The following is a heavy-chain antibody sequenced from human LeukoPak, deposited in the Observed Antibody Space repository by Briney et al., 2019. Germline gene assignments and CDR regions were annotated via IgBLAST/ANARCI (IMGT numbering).Heavy chain of an antibody. CDR1: GFTFSSYA. CDR3: AKGPEQLWLYFQH. CDR2: ISGSGGST. J-gene: IGHJ1*01. D-gene: IGHD5-18*01. V-gene: IGHV3-23*01. Sequence: GGSLRLSCAASGFTFSSYAMSWVRQAPGKGLEWVSAISGSGGSTYYADSVKGRFTISRDNSKNTLYLQTNSLRAEDTAVYYCAKGPEQLWLYFQHWGQGTLVTVSS.